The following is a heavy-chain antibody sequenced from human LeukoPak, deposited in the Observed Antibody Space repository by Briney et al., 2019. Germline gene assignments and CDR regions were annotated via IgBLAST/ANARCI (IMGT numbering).Heavy chain of an antibody. V-gene: IGHV4-38-2*02. CDR3: ARDAGSYSGSIDY. CDR2: IYHSGST. CDR1: GYSISSGYY. Sequence: SETLSLTCTVSGYSISSGYYWGWIRQPPGKGLEWIGSIYHSGSTYYNPSLKSRVTISVDTSKNQFSLKLSSVTAADTAVYYCARDAGSYSGSIDYWGQGTLVTVSS. D-gene: IGHD1-26*01. J-gene: IGHJ4*02.